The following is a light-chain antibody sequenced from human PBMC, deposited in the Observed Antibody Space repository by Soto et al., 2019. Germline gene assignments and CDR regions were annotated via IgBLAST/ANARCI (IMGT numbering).Light chain of an antibody. CDR2: SAS. Sequence: EIVLTQSPGTLSLSPGERATLSCRASQSVSSSYLAWYQQKPGQAPRLLIYSASSRATVIPDRFSGIGSGTDFTLTISRLEPEDFAVYYCQQYGGSPPGITFGPGTKVDIK. J-gene: IGKJ3*01. CDR1: QSVSSSY. V-gene: IGKV3-20*01. CDR3: QQYGGSPPGIT.